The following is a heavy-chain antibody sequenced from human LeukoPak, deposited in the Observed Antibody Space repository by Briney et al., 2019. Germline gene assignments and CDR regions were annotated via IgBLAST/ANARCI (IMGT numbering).Heavy chain of an antibody. CDR3: ARFGIDGTTGDY. J-gene: IGHJ4*02. CDR1: GGTFSSYA. V-gene: IGHV1-69*05. Sequence: GASVKVSCKASGGTFSSYAISWVRQAPGQGLEWMGGIIPIFGTANYAQKFQGRVTITTDESTSTAYMELSSLRSEDKAVYYCARFGIDGTTGDYWGQGTLVTVSS. CDR2: IIPIFGTA. D-gene: IGHD1-20*01.